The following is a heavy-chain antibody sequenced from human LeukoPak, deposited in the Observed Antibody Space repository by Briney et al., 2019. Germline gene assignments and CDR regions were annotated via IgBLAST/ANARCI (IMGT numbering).Heavy chain of an antibody. CDR1: GYTFTGYY. V-gene: IGHV1-2*02. D-gene: IGHD6-13*01. J-gene: IGHJ5*02. Sequence: ASVKVSCKASGYTFTGYYMHWVRQAPGQGLEWMGWINPNSGGTNYAQKSQGRVTMTRDTSISTAYMELSRLRSDDTAVYYCARGWSSSWPTPPNWFDPWGQGTLVTVSS. CDR3: ARGWSSSWPTPPNWFDP. CDR2: INPNSGGT.